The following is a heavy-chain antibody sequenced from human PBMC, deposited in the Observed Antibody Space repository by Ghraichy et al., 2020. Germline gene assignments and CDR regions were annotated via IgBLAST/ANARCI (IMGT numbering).Heavy chain of an antibody. CDR1: GGSFSGYY. V-gene: IGHV4-34*01. J-gene: IGHJ1*01. D-gene: IGHD2-15*01. CDR2: INHSGST. Sequence: SETLSLTCAVYGGSFSGYYWSWIRQPPGKGLEWIGEINHSGSTNYNPSLKSRVTISVDTSKNQFSLKLSSVTAADTAVYYCAGAHLLYCSGGSCYFQHWARAPWSPSPQ. CDR3: AGAHLLYCSGGSCYFQH.